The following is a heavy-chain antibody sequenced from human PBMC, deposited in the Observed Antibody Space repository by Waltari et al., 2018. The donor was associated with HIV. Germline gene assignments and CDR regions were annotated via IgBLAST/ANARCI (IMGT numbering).Heavy chain of an antibody. CDR2: IRYDGNTK. Sequence: QGQLVESGGGVVQPGGSLRLPCAASGFSFSFSGMHWVRQAPGKGLEWVTFIRYDGNTKYYADSVKGRFTISRDNSKNTLYLQMSSLRAEDTAVYYCAKELRSGYSYYYYGMDVWGQGTTVTVSS. CDR1: GFSFSFSG. V-gene: IGHV3-30*02. D-gene: IGHD2-15*01. CDR3: AKELRSGYSYYYYGMDV. J-gene: IGHJ6*02.